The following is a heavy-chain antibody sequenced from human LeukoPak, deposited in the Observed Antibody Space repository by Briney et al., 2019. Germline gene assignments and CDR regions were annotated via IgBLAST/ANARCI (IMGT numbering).Heavy chain of an antibody. CDR2: IYYSGST. Sequence: PSETLSLTCTVSGGSISSSSYYWGWIRQPPGKGLEWIGSIYYSGSTYYNPSLKSRVTISVDTSKNQFSLKLSSVTAADTAVYYCARDTETTVTTSTSHDNWFDPWGQGTLVTVSS. CDR1: GGSISSSSYY. V-gene: IGHV4-39*07. CDR3: ARDTETTVTTSTSHDNWFDP. J-gene: IGHJ5*02. D-gene: IGHD4-17*01.